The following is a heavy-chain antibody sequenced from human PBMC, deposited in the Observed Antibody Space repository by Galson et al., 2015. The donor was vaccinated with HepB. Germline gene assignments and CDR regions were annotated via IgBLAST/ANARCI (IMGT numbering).Heavy chain of an antibody. Sequence: QSGAEVKKPGESLKISCKGSGSSFASYWIGWVRQMPGKGLEWMGIVDPGDSDTRYGPSFQGQVTISVDKSISTAYLQWSSLKASDTAMYYCARLSYDSSGSYFDPIEYWFFDLWGRGTLITVSS. CDR1: GSSFASYW. CDR3: ARLSYDSSGSYFDPIEYWFFDL. V-gene: IGHV5-51*01. J-gene: IGHJ2*01. D-gene: IGHD3-10*01. CDR2: VDPGDSDT.